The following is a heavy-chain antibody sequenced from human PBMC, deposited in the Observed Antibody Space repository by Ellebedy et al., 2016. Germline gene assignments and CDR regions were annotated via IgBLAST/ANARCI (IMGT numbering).Heavy chain of an antibody. CDR1: GGSVSSDY. CDR3: AKWNGAWNAFDV. J-gene: IGHJ3*01. D-gene: IGHD1-1*01. Sequence: SETLSLTCNVSGGSVSSDYWNWIRRPPGKGLEWIGFVFHTGATLYNPSLKSRVIMSVDTSKSHISLRLMSVTAADAAVYYCAKWNGAWNAFDVWGLGTMVTVSS. V-gene: IGHV4-59*02. CDR2: VFHTGAT.